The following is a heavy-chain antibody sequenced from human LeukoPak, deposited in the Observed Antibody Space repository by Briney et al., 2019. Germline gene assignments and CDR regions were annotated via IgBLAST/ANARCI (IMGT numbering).Heavy chain of an antibody. V-gene: IGHV4-59*11. Sequence: SETLSLTCTVSGGSISSHYCSWIRQPPGKGLEWMGYIYFSGSTTYNASLKSRLTISVDTSKNQFSLKLSSVTAADTAVYYCARITSRDGYNIDYWGQGTLVTVSS. J-gene: IGHJ4*02. CDR1: GGSISSHY. CDR3: ARITSRDGYNIDY. CDR2: IYFSGST. D-gene: IGHD5-24*01.